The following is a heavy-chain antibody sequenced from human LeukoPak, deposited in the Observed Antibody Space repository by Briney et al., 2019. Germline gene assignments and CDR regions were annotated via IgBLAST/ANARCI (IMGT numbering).Heavy chain of an antibody. CDR3: AKLLWFGESHDY. D-gene: IGHD3-10*01. CDR2: ISYDGSNK. V-gene: IGHV3-30*18. J-gene: IGHJ4*02. CDR1: GFTFSSYG. Sequence: GGSLRLSCAASGFTFSSYGMHWVRQAPGKGLEWVAVISYDGSNKYYADSVKGRFTISRDNSKNTLYLQMNSLRAEGTAVYYCAKLLWFGESHDYWGQGTLVTVSS.